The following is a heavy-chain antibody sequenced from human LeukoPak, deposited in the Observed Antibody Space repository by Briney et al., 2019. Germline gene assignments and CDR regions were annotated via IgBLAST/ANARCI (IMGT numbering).Heavy chain of an antibody. D-gene: IGHD4-17*01. J-gene: IGHJ6*02. CDR3: AREVATVTPSGMDV. CDR1: GYTFTGYY. CDR2: INPNSGGT. V-gene: IGHV1-2*04. Sequence: GASVKVSCKASGYTFTGYYMHWVRQAPGQGLEWMGWINPNSGGTNYAQKFQGWVTMTRDTSMSTAYMELSRLRSDDTAVYYCAREVATVTPSGMDVWGQGTTVTVSS.